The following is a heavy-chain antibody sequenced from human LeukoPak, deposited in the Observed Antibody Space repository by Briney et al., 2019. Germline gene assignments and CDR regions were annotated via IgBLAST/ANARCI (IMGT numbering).Heavy chain of an antibody. CDR3: ARAHYYDSSGYYSPWDY. J-gene: IGHJ4*02. V-gene: IGHV1-69*13. CDR1: GGTFSSYA. Sequence: SVKVSCKASGGTFSSYAISWVRQAPGQGLEWMGGIIPIFGTANYAQKFQGRVTITADESTSTAYMELSSLRSEDTAVYYCARAHYYDSSGYYSPWDYWGQGTLVTVSS. D-gene: IGHD3-22*01. CDR2: IIPIFGTA.